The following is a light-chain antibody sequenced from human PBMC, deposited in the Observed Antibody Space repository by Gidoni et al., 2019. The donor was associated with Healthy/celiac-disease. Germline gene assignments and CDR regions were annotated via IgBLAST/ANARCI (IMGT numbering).Light chain of an antibody. CDR3: SSYAGSNNFGV. CDR2: EVS. Sequence: QSALTQPPSASGSPGQSVTISCTGTSSDVGGSNYVSWYQQYPGKAPKLMIYEVSKRPSGVPDRFSGSKSGNTASLTVSGLQAEDEADYYCSSYAGSNNFGVFGGGTKLTVL. V-gene: IGLV2-8*01. CDR1: SSDVGGSNY. J-gene: IGLJ2*01.